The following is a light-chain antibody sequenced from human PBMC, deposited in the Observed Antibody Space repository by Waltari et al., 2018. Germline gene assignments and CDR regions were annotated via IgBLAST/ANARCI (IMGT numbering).Light chain of an antibody. Sequence: DIVMTQSPDSLALSLGETATINCKSRQRVLYSSTNRNCLAWYQQKPGQPPKLLIYWASTRESGVPDRFIGSESGTDFTLTISSLQAEDVAVYYCQQCYNSPLTFGGGTKVAIK. J-gene: IGKJ4*01. CDR1: QRVLYSSTNRNC. CDR3: QQCYNSPLT. V-gene: IGKV4-1*01. CDR2: WAS.